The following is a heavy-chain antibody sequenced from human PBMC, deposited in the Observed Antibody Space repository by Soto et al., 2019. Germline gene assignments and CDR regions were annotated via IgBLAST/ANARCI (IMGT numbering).Heavy chain of an antibody. J-gene: IGHJ4*02. CDR1: GGSISSGDYY. CDR2: IYYSGST. CDR3: ATSRGYSYSYRVYYFDY. Sequence: PSETLSLTCTVSGGSISSGDYYWSWIRQPPGKGLEWIGYIYYSGSTYYSPSLKSRVTISVDTSKNQFSLKLSSVTAADTAVYYCATSRGYSYSYRVYYFDYWGQGTLVTVSS. D-gene: IGHD5-18*01. V-gene: IGHV4-30-4*01.